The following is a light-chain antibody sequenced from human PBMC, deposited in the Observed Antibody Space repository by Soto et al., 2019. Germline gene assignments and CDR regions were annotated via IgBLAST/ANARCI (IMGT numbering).Light chain of an antibody. CDR2: DAS. Sequence: EIVLTQSPATLSLSPGERATLSCGASQSVSSSYLAWYQQKPGLALRLLIYDASSGATGIPDRFSGSGSGTDVTLTISRLEPEDFAVYYCQQYGSSPPITFGQGTRLEIK. CDR3: QQYGSSPPIT. J-gene: IGKJ5*01. V-gene: IGKV3D-20*01. CDR1: QSVSSSY.